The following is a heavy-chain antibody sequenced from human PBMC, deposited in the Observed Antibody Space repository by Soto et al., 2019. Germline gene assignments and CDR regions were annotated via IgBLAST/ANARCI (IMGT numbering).Heavy chain of an antibody. V-gene: IGHV4-59*08. CDR1: GGSISSYY. Sequence: SETLSLTCTVSGGSISSYYWSWIRQPPGKGLEWIGYIYYSGSTNYNPSLKSRVTISVDTSKNQFSLKLSSVTAADTAVYYCARRATIFGVVTEYYFDYWGQGTLVTVSS. CDR3: ARRATIFGVVTEYYFDY. J-gene: IGHJ4*02. D-gene: IGHD3-3*01. CDR2: IYYSGST.